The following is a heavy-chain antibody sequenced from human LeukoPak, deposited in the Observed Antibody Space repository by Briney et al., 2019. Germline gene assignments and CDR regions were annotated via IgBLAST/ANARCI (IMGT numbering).Heavy chain of an antibody. CDR1: GFTFNTYG. CDR2: ISYDGRNK. CDR3: AKGSAYGDYYYYGMDV. V-gene: IGHV3-30*18. J-gene: IGHJ6*02. Sequence: GGSLRLSCAASGFTFNTYGMHWVRQAPGKGLEWVAVISYDGRNKFDADSVKGRFSISRDNSENTPYLQMNSLIPEDTAVYYCAKGSAYGDYYYYGMDVWGQGTTVTVSS. D-gene: IGHD4-17*01.